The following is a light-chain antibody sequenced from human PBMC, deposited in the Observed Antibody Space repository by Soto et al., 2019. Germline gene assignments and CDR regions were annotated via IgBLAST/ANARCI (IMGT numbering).Light chain of an antibody. V-gene: IGKV1-27*01. CDR3: QKYNSAPPWT. CDR2: AAS. Sequence: DIQMTQSPSSLSASVGDRVTITCRASQGISNYLAWYQQKPGKVPKLLIYAASTLQSGVPSRFSGSGSGTDFTLTISSLQPEDVATYYYQKYNSAPPWTFGQGTKVEIK. J-gene: IGKJ1*01. CDR1: QGISNY.